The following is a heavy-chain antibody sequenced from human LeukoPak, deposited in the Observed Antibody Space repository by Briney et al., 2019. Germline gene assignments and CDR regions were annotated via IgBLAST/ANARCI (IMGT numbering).Heavy chain of an antibody. CDR3: ASSSSSWYWDRFDY. CDR2: INHSGST. CDR1: GGSFSGYY. V-gene: IGHV4-34*01. J-gene: IGHJ4*02. Sequence: SETLSLTCAVYGGSFSGYYWSWIRQPPGKGLEWIGEINHSGSTNYNPSLKSRVTISVDTSKNQFSLKLSSVTAADTAVYYCASSSSSWYWDRFDYWGQGTLVTVSS. D-gene: IGHD6-13*01.